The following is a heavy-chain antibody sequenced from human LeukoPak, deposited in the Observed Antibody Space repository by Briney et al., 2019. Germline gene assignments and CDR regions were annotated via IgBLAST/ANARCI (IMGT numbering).Heavy chain of an antibody. Sequence: ASVTVSCKASGYTFTSYGISWVRQAPGQGLEWMGWISAYNGNTNYAQKLQGRVTMTTDTSTSTAYMELRSLRSDDTAVYYCARDWGSGSADYYYYGMDVWGQGTTVTVSS. V-gene: IGHV1-18*01. CDR2: ISAYNGNT. J-gene: IGHJ6*02. CDR3: ARDWGSGSADYYYYGMDV. D-gene: IGHD3-10*01. CDR1: GYTFTSYG.